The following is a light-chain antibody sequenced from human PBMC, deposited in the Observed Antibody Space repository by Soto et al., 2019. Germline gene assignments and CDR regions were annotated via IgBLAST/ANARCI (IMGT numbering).Light chain of an antibody. J-gene: IGLJ3*02. V-gene: IGLV2-14*01. CDR2: EVR. Sequence: HSVLTHPASVSGSLVHSITISCTGISRDIGAYNLVSWYQQYPDTAPKLIIYEVRNRPSGVSYRFTGSRSGNTASLTISPLQADDESPFPRSPYPTPRTPMFGGGTXVTV. CDR1: SRDIGAYNL. CDR3: SPYPTPRTPM.